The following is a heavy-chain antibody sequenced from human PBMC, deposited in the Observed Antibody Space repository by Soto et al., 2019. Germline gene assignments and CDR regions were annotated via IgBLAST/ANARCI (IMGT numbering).Heavy chain of an antibody. Sequence: SETLSLTCAVYGGAFRGYYWSWIRQPPGKGLEWLGEINDSGSTNYNPSLKSRITISLDTSKKEISLRLSSVTAADTAVYYCARERGRYCSGESCYPFGPWGQGALVTVSS. CDR2: INDSGST. CDR3: ARERGRYCSGESCYPFGP. J-gene: IGHJ5*02. CDR1: GGAFRGYY. D-gene: IGHD2-15*01. V-gene: IGHV4-34*01.